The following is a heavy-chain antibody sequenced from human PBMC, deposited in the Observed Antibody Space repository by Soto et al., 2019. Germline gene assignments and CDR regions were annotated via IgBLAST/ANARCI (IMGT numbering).Heavy chain of an antibody. V-gene: IGHV1-3*01. Sequence: GASVTVSCKASVYTFTSYAMHWVRQAPGQRLEWMGWINAGNGNTKYSQKFQGRVTITRDTSASTAYMELSSLRSEDTAVYYCAREGYYYYYYGMDVWGQGTTVTVSS. CDR1: VYTFTSYA. J-gene: IGHJ6*02. CDR3: AREGYYYYYYGMDV. CDR2: INAGNGNT. D-gene: IGHD2-15*01.